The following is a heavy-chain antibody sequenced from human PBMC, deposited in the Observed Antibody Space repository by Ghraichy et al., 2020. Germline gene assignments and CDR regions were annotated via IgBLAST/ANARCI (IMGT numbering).Heavy chain of an antibody. D-gene: IGHD6-19*01. CDR2: IYHSGGR. J-gene: IGHJ4*02. CDR3: ARHVAVSGTRGFDF. CDR1: GGSITNNW. Sequence: GALSLTCAVSGGSITNNWWSWVRQPPGKGLEWIGEIYHSGGRYYNPSLQSRVSISMDMSNNQFSLELTSLTAADTAVYFCARHVAVSGTRGFDFWGRGTLVTVSS. V-gene: IGHV4-4*01.